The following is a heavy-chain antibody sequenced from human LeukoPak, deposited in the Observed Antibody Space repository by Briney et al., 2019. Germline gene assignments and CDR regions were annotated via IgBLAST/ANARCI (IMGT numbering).Heavy chain of an antibody. CDR2: ISSSGSTM. Sequence: GGSLRLSCAASGFIFSDYYMSWIRQAPGKGLEWVSYISSSGSTMYYTDSVKGRFTISRDNAKDSLYLQMNSLRAEDTAVYYCARGTRNYDILTGYYFFDYWGQGTLVTVSS. J-gene: IGHJ4*02. CDR1: GFIFSDYY. CDR3: ARGTRNYDILTGYYFFDY. V-gene: IGHV3-11*04. D-gene: IGHD3-9*01.